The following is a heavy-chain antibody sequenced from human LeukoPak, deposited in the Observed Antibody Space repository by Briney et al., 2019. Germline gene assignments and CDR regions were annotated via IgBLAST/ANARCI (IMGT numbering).Heavy chain of an antibody. CDR3: ARNYYDSSGYLYP. CDR2: ISAYNGNT. V-gene: IGHV1-18*01. CDR1: GYSFTSYG. J-gene: IGHJ5*02. D-gene: IGHD3-22*01. Sequence: ASVKVSCKASGYSFTSYGISWVRQAPGPGLEWMGWISAYNGNTNYAQNLQGRVTMTTDTSTSTAHMELRSLRSDDTAVYYCARNYYDSSGYLYPWGQGTLVTVSS.